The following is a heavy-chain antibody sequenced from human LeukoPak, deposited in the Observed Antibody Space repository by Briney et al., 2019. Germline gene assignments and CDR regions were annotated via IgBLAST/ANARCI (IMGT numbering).Heavy chain of an antibody. CDR1: GYTFTGYY. D-gene: IGHD4-11*01. J-gene: IGHJ1*01. V-gene: IGHV1-2*02. CDR3: ARDKAVTTERTQYFHH. Sequence: ASVKVSCKASGYTFTGYYMHWVRQAPGQGLEGMGWINPNSGGTNYAQKFQGRVTMTRDTSISTAYMELSRLRSDDTAVYYCARDKAVTTERTQYFHHWGQGTLVTVSS. CDR2: INPNSGGT.